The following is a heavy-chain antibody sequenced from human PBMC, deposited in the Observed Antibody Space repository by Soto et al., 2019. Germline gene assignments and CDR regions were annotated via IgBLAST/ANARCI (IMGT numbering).Heavy chain of an antibody. Sequence: GASVKVSCKASGYTFTSYYMHWVRQAPGQGLEWMGIINPSGGSTSYAQKFQGRVTMTRDTSTSTVYMELSSLRSEDTPVYYCARAAYKYSGYGANYGMDVWGQGTTVTVSS. CDR1: GYTFTSYY. J-gene: IGHJ6*02. CDR2: INPSGGST. D-gene: IGHD5-12*01. V-gene: IGHV1-46*01. CDR3: ARAAYKYSGYGANYGMDV.